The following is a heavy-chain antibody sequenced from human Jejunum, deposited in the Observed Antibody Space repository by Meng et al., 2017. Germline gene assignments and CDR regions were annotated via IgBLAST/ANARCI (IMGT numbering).Heavy chain of an antibody. D-gene: IGHD6-6*01. Sequence: GGSLRLSCAASGFTFSGYTLSWVRQAPGAGLEWVSSISATSRYMDYAASVKGRFTISRDDAEGSVHLEMTSLTAEDTAVYYCTRSVYTTSSPENWGQGTLVTGSS. CDR2: ISATSRYM. J-gene: IGHJ4*02. CDR3: TRSVYTTSSPEN. V-gene: IGHV3-21*01. CDR1: GFTFSGYT.